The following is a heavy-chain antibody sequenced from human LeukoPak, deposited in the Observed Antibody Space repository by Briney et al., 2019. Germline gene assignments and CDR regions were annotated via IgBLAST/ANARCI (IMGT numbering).Heavy chain of an antibody. CDR3: ARDVFTLDTAMVY. V-gene: IGHV3-21*01. CDR2: ISGSSSDI. CDR1: GFTFSSYA. D-gene: IGHD5-18*01. J-gene: IGHJ4*02. Sequence: GGSLRLSCAASGFTFSSYAMNWVRQAPGKGLEWVSSISGSSSDIYYSASVKGRVTTSRDNAKNSVHLQMDSLRAEDTAVYYCARDVFTLDTAMVYWGQGTLVTVSS.